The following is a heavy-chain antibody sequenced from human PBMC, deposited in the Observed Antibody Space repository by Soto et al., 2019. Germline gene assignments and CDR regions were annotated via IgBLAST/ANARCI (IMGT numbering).Heavy chain of an antibody. D-gene: IGHD6-6*01. V-gene: IGHV1-3*01. CDR3: ARGGGAYSSSSQDWFVP. Sequence: ASVKVSCKASGYTFTDYAIHWVRQAPGQRLEWMGWISAVNGNTKYSQRFQGRVTFAIDTSASAAYMELRSLRSEDTGVYYCARGGGAYSSSSQDWFVPWGQGTLVTVSS. CDR1: GYTFTDYA. CDR2: ISAVNGNT. J-gene: IGHJ5*02.